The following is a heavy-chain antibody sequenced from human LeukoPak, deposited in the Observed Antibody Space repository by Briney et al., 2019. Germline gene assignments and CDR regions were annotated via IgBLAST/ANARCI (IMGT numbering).Heavy chain of an antibody. D-gene: IGHD3-9*01. V-gene: IGHV4-59*11. CDR1: GGSINSHY. Sequence: PSETLSLTCTVSGGSINSHYWSWIRQPPGKGLEWIGYIYHSGSTYYNPSLKSRVTISVDRSKNQFSLKLSSVTAADTAVYYCARGGYDILTGRYDYFDYWGQGTLVTVSS. CDR3: ARGGYDILTGRYDYFDY. J-gene: IGHJ4*02. CDR2: IYHSGST.